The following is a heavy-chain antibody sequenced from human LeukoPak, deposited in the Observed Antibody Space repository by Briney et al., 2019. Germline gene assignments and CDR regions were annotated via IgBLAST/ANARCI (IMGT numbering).Heavy chain of an antibody. D-gene: IGHD6-13*01. CDR3: AKGGEYSSSWSD. J-gene: IGHJ4*02. Sequence: GGSLRLSCAASGFTFTTYGMHWVCRAPGEGLDWVALISYDGTKTYYLDSVKGRFPISRDSSRHTLYLKMTSLRAEDTAVYYCAKGGEYSSSWSDWGQGTLVTVSS. CDR1: GFTFTTYG. CDR2: ISYDGTKT. V-gene: IGHV3-30*18.